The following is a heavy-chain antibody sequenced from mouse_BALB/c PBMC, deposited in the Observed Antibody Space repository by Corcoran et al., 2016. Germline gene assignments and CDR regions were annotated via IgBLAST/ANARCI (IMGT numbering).Heavy chain of an antibody. D-gene: IGHD6-1*01. V-gene: IGHV9-3-1*01. Sequence: VQLQQSGPELKKPGETVKISCKASGYTFTNYGMNWVKQAPGKGLKWMGWINTYTGEPTYADDFKGRFAFSLETSASTAYLQINNLKNEDTATYFCAREPYAMDYWGQGTPVTVSS. J-gene: IGHJ4*01. CDR3: AREPYAMDY. CDR2: INTYTGEP. CDR1: GYTFTNYG.